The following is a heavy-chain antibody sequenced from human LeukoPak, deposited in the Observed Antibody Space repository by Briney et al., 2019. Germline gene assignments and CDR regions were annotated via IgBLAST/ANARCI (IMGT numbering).Heavy chain of an antibody. CDR2: INPKTGVT. CDR1: GYTFTGYY. CDR3: ARGLGGPNTKDAFDI. Sequence: ASVKVSCKASGYTFTGYYIHWVRQAPGQGLEWMGWINPKTGVTGSAHQFQGRVTMTRDTSISTAYMGLSTLKSDDTAVYYCARGLGGPNTKDAFDIWGQGTMVTVSS. J-gene: IGHJ3*02. D-gene: IGHD1-1*01. V-gene: IGHV1-2*07.